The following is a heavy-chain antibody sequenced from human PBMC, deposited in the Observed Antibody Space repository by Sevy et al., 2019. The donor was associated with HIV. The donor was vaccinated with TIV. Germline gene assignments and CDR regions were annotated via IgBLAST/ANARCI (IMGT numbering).Heavy chain of an antibody. V-gene: IGHV4-59*01. CDR1: CGSISSYY. CDR2: IYYSGST. D-gene: IGHD2-15*01. Sequence: SETLSLTCTVSCGSISSYYWSWIRQPPGKGLEWIGYIYYSGSTNYNPSLKSRVTISVVTSKNQFSLKLSSVTAADTAVYYCARDKVVVVAATNWYFDLWGRGTLVTVSS. CDR3: ARDKVVVVAATNWYFDL. J-gene: IGHJ2*01.